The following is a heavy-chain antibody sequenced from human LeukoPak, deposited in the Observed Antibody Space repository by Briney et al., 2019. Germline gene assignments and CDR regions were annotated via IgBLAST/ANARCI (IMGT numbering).Heavy chain of an antibody. V-gene: IGHV3-21*01. CDR2: ISSSSSYI. CDR1: GFTFSSYS. J-gene: IGHJ5*02. D-gene: IGHD3-22*01. Sequence: PGGSLRLSCAASGFTFSSYSMNWVRQAPGKGLEWVSSISSSSSYIYYADSEKGRFTISRDNAKNSLYLQMNSLRAEDTAVYYCARDRRYDSSGYYYVGNNWFDPWGQGTLVTVSS. CDR3: ARDRRYDSSGYYYVGNNWFDP.